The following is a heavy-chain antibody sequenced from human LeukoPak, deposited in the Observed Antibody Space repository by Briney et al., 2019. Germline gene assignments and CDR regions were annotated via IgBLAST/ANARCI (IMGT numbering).Heavy chain of an antibody. J-gene: IGHJ4*02. V-gene: IGHV3-21*05. Sequence: GGSLRLSCAASGFTFSSYAMNWVRQAPGKGLQWVSYINTDSSDIHYADSVKGRFTISRDNARNTLYLQLSSLRAEDSAVYYCARDTFQPGLIDSWGQGTLVTVSS. CDR2: INTDSSDI. CDR1: GFTFSSYA. D-gene: IGHD2-2*01. CDR3: ARDTFQPGLIDS.